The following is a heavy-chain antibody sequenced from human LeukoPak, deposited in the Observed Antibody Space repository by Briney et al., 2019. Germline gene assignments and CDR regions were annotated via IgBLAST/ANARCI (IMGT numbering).Heavy chain of an antibody. Sequence: GGSLRLSCAASGFTFSSYSMNWVRQAPGKGLEWVSSISSSSSYIYYADSVKGRFTISRDNAKNSLYLQMNSLSAEATAVYYCARAAATGTEPNRVDPWGQGTLVTVSS. J-gene: IGHJ5*02. V-gene: IGHV3-21*01. D-gene: IGHD1-14*01. CDR1: GFTFSSYS. CDR2: ISSSSSYI. CDR3: ARAAATGTEPNRVDP.